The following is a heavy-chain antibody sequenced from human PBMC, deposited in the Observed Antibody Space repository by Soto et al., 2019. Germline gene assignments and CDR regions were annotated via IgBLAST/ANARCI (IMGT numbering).Heavy chain of an antibody. J-gene: IGHJ4*02. V-gene: IGHV3-23*01. CDR3: AKGLVLMVYALSSPEPFDY. Sequence: PGGSLRLSCAASGFTFSSYAMSWVRQAPGKGLEWVSAISGSGGSTYYADSVKGRFTISRDNSKNTLYLQMNSLRAEDTAVYYCAKGLVLMVYALSSPEPFDYWGQGTLVTVSS. CDR1: GFTFSSYA. CDR2: ISGSGGST. D-gene: IGHD2-8*01.